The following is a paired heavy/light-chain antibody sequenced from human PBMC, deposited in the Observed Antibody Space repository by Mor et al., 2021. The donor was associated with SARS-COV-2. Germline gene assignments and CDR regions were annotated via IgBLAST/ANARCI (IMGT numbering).Light chain of an antibody. J-gene: IGKJ4*01. Sequence: EIVLTQSPGTLSLSPGERATLSCRASQSVSSSYLAWYQQKPGQAPRLLIYGASSRATGIPDRFSGSGSGTDFTLTISRLEPEDFAVYYCQQYGSSPFTFGGGTKVEIK. CDR1: QSVSSSY. V-gene: IGKV3-20*01. CDR2: GAS. CDR3: QQYGSSPFT.
Heavy chain of an antibody. CDR2: IDPSDSYT. Sequence: EVQLVQSGAEVKKPGESLRISCKGSGYSFTSYWISWVRQMPGKGLEWMGRIDPSDSYTNYSPSFQGHVTISADKSISTAYLQWSSLKASDTAMYYCARQLVVVPAERTYYYYGMDVWGQGTTVTVSS. D-gene: IGHD2-2*01. J-gene: IGHJ6*02. V-gene: IGHV5-10-1*03. CDR3: ARQLVVVPAERTYYYYGMDV. CDR1: GYSFTSYW.